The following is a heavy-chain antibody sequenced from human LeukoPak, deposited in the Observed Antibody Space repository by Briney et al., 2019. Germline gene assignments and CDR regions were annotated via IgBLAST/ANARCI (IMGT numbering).Heavy chain of an antibody. D-gene: IGHD5-12*01. CDR3: ARGSPNGYGPFLEMYYFDY. Sequence: SETLSLTCTVSGGSISSYYWSWIRQPAGKGLEWIGRIYTSGSTNYNPSLKSRVTMSVDTSKNQFSLKLSSVTAADTAVYYCARGSPNGYGPFLEMYYFDYWGQGTLVTVSS. V-gene: IGHV4-4*07. CDR1: GGSISSYY. CDR2: IYTSGST. J-gene: IGHJ4*02.